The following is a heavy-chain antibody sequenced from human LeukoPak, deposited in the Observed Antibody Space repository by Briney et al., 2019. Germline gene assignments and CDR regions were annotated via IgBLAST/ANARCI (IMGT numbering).Heavy chain of an antibody. J-gene: IGHJ5*02. CDR2: ISRSGSTK. CDR1: GFTFSDYN. V-gene: IGHV3-11*01. D-gene: IGHD1-14*01. Sequence: GGSLRLSWAASGFTFSDYNMRWIRQAPGKGLEWVSSISRSGSTKYYADSVKGRFTISRDNAKNSLFLQMNSLRAEDTAVYYCAKKYNTGLDPWGQGTLVTVSS. CDR3: AKKYNTGLDP.